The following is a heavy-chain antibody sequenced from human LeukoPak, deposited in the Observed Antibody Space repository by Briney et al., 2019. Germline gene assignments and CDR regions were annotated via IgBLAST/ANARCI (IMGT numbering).Heavy chain of an antibody. J-gene: IGHJ4*02. CDR2: INQGGSEK. D-gene: IGHD7-27*01. Sequence: GGSLRLSCAASGFTFSNYRMSWVRQAPGKGLEWVANINQGGSEKYYVDSVRGRFIISRDNAKNSLYLQMNSLRAEDTAVYYCARADWGSCDYWGQGTLVTVSS. V-gene: IGHV3-7*01. CDR1: GFTFSNYR. CDR3: ARADWGSCDY.